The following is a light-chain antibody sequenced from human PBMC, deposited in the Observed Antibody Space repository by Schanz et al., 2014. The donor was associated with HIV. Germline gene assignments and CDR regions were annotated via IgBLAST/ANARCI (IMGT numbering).Light chain of an antibody. CDR3: SSYTSSGTYV. V-gene: IGLV2-14*01. CDR1: TSDVGGYKS. J-gene: IGLJ1*01. CDR2: DVS. Sequence: QSALTQPPSASGSPGQAVAISCTGITSDVGGYKSVSWYQQHPGKAPKLMIYDVSNRPSGVSSRFSGSKSGNTASLTISGLQPEDEADYYCSSYTSSGTYVFGTGTKLTVL.